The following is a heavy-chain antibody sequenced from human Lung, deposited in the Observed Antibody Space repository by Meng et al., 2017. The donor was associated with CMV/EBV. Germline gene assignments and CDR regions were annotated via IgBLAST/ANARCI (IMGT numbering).Heavy chain of an antibody. V-gene: IGHV3-21*01. CDR2: ISSSSSYI. J-gene: IGHJ4*02. D-gene: IGHD2-21*01. Sequence: GGSLRLSXAASGFTFSYYSMNWVRQAPGKGLEWVSSISSSSSYIYYADSVKGRFTISRDNAKNSLYLQMNSLRAEDTAVYYCAGLGHRNIWWLGIVGFDYWGQGTLVTVSS. CDR1: GFTFSYYS. CDR3: AGLGHRNIWWLGIVGFDY.